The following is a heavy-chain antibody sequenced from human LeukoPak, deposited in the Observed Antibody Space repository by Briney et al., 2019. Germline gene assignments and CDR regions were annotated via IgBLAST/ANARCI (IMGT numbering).Heavy chain of an antibody. V-gene: IGHV3-11*04. D-gene: IGHD3-10*01. CDR2: ISSSGSTI. J-gene: IGHJ5*02. CDR1: GLTFSDYY. Sequence: PGGSLRLSCAASGLTFSDYYMSWIRRAPRKGLEWVSYISSSGSTIYYADSVKGRFTISRDSAKNSLYLQMNSLRAEDTAVYYCARGYLWFGELLPNWFDPWGQGTLVTVSS. CDR3: ARGYLWFGELLPNWFDP.